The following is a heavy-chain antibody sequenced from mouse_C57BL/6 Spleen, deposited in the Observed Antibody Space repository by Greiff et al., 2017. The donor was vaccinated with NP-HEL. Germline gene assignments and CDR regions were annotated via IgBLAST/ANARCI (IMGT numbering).Heavy chain of an antibody. V-gene: IGHV1-42*01. D-gene: IGHD3-2*02. CDR3: ARYGPLRQLRAMDY. CDR1: GYSFTGYY. Sequence: EVQLQQSGPELVKPGASVKISCKASGYSFTGYYMNWVKQSPEKSLEWIGEINPSTGGTTYNQKFKAKATLTVDKSSSTAYMQLKSLTSEDSAVYYCARYGPLRQLRAMDYWGQGTSVTVSS. J-gene: IGHJ4*01. CDR2: INPSTGGT.